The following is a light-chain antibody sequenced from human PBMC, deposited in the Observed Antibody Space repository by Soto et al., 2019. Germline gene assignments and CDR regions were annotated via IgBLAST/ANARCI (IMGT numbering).Light chain of an antibody. J-gene: IGLJ1*01. CDR1: SSNIGSNY. Sequence: QSVLTQPPSASGTPGQRVTISCSGSSSNIGSNYVYWYQQLPGTAPKLLIYRNNQRPSGVPDRFSGSKSGTSASLAISGLRSEDVADYYCAAWDDSLSVHYVFGTGTKVTVL. CDR2: RNN. CDR3: AAWDDSLSVHYV. V-gene: IGLV1-47*01.